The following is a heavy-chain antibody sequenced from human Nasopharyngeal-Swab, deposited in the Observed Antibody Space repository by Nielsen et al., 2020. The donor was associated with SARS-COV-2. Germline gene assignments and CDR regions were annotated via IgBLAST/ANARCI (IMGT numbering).Heavy chain of an antibody. CDR3: AISSGYYYPGFDY. CDR1: GFSFCVFF. J-gene: IGHJ4*02. CDR2: ISSSVSTI. Sequence: GGSLRLSCAASGFSFCVFFMCWFRLAPGKGLEWVSYISSSVSTIYYADSVKGRFTISRDNAKNSLYLQMNSLRAEDTAVYYCAISSGYYYPGFDYWGQGTLVTVSS. V-gene: IGHV3-11*01. D-gene: IGHD3-22*01.